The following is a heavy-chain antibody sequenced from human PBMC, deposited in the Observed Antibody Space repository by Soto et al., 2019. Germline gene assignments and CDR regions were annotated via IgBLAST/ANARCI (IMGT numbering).Heavy chain of an antibody. CDR3: AREGAYCGGDCYNGMDV. CDR2: ISYDGSNK. CDR1: GFTFSSYA. V-gene: IGHV3-30-3*01. Sequence: QVQLVESGGGVVQPGRSPRLSCAASGFTFSSYAMHWVRQAPGKGLEWVAVISYDGSNKYYADSVKGRFTISRDNSKNTLYLQMNSLRAEDMAVYYCAREGAYCGGDCYNGMDVWGQGTTVTVSS. D-gene: IGHD2-21*02. J-gene: IGHJ6*02.